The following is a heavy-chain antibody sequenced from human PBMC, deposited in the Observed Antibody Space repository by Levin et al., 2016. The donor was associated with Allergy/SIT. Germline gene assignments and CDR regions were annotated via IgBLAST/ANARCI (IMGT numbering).Heavy chain of an antibody. Sequence: GGSLRLSCTASGFTFGDYAMSWFRQAPGKGLEWVGFIRSKAYGGTTEYAASVKGRFTISRDDSKSIAYLQMNSLKTEDTAVYYCTRGRGGAVAGYFDYWGQGNPGHRLL. J-gene: IGHJ4*02. CDR1: GFTFGDYA. CDR2: IRSKAYGGTT. V-gene: IGHV3-49*03. CDR3: TRGRGGAVAGYFDY. D-gene: IGHD6-19*01.